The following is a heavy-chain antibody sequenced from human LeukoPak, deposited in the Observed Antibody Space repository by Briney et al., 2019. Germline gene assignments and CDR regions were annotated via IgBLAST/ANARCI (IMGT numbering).Heavy chain of an antibody. D-gene: IGHD5-12*01. V-gene: IGHV1-69*06. CDR1: GGTFSSYA. J-gene: IGHJ6*03. CDR3: ARDRGYDYNYYYYYYMDV. Sequence: GASVKVSCKASGGTFSSYAISWVRQAPGQGLEWMGGIIPIFGTANYAQKFQGRVTITADKSTSTAYMELSSLRSEDTAVYYCARDRGYDYNYYYYYYMDVWGKGTTVTVSS. CDR2: IIPIFGTA.